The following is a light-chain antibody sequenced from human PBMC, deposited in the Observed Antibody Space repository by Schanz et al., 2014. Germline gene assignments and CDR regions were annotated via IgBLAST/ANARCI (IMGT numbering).Light chain of an antibody. Sequence: QSALTQPASVSGSPGQSITISCTGTSSDVGGYTYVSWYQQHPGKAPKLMIYDVSNRPSGVSNRFSGSKSGNTASLTISGLQAEDEADYYCSSYTAITTAVVFGGGTKLTVL. CDR3: SSYTAITTAVV. V-gene: IGLV2-14*01. J-gene: IGLJ2*01. CDR1: SSDVGGYTY. CDR2: DVS.